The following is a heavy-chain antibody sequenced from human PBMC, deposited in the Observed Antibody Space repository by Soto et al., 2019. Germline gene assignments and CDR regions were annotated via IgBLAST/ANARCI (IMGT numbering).Heavy chain of an antibody. J-gene: IGHJ4*02. CDR1: GYTFTSYD. V-gene: IGHV1-8*01. D-gene: IGHD4-17*01. CDR3: ARSTNDYGDRH. CDR2: MNPNSGNT. Sequence: QVQLVQSGAEVKKPGASVKVSCKASGYTFTSYDINWVRQATGQGLEWMGWMNPNSGNTGYAQKGGGGVGGGGGGGVGGAYMELSSLRSDDTAVYYCARSTNDYGDRHWGQGTLVTVSS.